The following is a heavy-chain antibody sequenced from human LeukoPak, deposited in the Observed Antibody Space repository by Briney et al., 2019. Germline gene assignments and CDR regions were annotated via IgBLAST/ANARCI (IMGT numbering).Heavy chain of an antibody. CDR3: ARDSGGSSNSYYYYYYMDV. V-gene: IGHV1-69*13. CDR1: GGTFSSYA. Sequence: SVKVSCKASGGTFSSYAISWVRQAPGQGLEWMGGIIPIFGTANYAQKFQGRVTITADESTSTAYMELSSLRSEDTAVYYCARDSGGSSNSYYYYYYMDVWGKGTTVTISS. CDR2: IIPIFGTA. J-gene: IGHJ6*03. D-gene: IGHD1-26*01.